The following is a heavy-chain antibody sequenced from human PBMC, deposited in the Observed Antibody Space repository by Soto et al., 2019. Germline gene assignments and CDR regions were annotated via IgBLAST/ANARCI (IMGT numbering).Heavy chain of an antibody. D-gene: IGHD4-17*01. J-gene: IGHJ6*02. Sequence: SVQVSCQASGGTFSRYPISWVRQAPGQGLEWMGGIIPIFGTANYAQKFQGRVTITADESTSTAYMELSSLRSEDTAVYYCASTVTTTFGMDVWGQGTTVTV. CDR2: IIPIFGTA. CDR1: GGTFSRYP. V-gene: IGHV1-69*13. CDR3: ASTVTTTFGMDV.